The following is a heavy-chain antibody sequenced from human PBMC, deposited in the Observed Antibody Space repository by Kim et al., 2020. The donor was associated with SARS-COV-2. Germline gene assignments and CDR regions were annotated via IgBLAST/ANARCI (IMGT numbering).Heavy chain of an antibody. CDR2: ISGSGGST. D-gene: IGHD3-16*01. CDR3: AIDSRLPGCYYFYY. Sequence: GGSLRLSCAASGFTFSSYAMSWVRQAPGKGLEWVSAISGSGGSTYYADSVKGRFTISRDNPKNTLYLQMNSLRAEDTAVYYCAIDSRLPGCYYFYYWGQGTLVTVSS. V-gene: IGHV3-23*01. CDR1: GFTFSSYA. J-gene: IGHJ4*02.